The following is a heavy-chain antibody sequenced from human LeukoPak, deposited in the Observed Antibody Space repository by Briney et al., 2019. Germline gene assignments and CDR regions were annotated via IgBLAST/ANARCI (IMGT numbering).Heavy chain of an antibody. D-gene: IGHD6-19*01. CDR1: GDSLRNFC. J-gene: IGHJ3*02. V-gene: IGHV4-59*08. CDR2: IYYRGTT. CDR3: ARHGGVADDAFDI. Sequence: SETLSLTCTVSGDSLRNFCWSWIRQSPGKDLEYIGYIYYRGTTNYNPSLKSRLTMSIDTSKNQFSLNLSSMTAADTAIYYCARHGGVADDAFDIWGQGTMVTVSS.